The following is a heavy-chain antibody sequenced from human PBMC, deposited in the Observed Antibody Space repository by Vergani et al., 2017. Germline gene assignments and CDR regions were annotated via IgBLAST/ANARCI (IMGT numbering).Heavy chain of an antibody. Sequence: QMQLQESGPGLVKASETLSLTCTVSGDSIISRSYYWGWIRQPPGTGLEWIWSIYNSGNGDSSSSLKSRVTISADTSKNKFSLRLTSVTAADTAVYYCASGKYYSDSTSHFRGRYFDVWGRGTLVTVPS. CDR2: IYNSGNG. CDR1: GDSIISRSYY. D-gene: IGHD3-16*01. CDR3: ASGKYYSDSTSHFRGRYFDV. V-gene: IGHV4-39*01. J-gene: IGHJ2*01.